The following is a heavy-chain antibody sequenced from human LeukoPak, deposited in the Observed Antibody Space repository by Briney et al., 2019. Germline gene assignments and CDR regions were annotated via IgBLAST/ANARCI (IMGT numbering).Heavy chain of an antibody. CDR3: GKDCPGGGAYYFDY. J-gene: IGHJ4*02. CDR2: LSGSGVST. Sequence: PGGSLRLSCAASGFTFSSYAMTWVRQAPGKGLEWVSALSGSGVSTFYADSVKGRFTISRDNSKNTLYLQMSSLRAEDTAVYYLGKDCPGGGAYYFDYWGQGTLVTVSS. CDR1: GFTFSSYA. D-gene: IGHD3-10*02. V-gene: IGHV3-23*01.